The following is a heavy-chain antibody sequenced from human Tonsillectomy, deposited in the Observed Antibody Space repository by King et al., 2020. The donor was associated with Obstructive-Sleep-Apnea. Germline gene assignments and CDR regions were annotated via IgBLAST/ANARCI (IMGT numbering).Heavy chain of an antibody. CDR3: ARDPSTVDSDGFRHDTFDI. J-gene: IGHJ3*02. CDR2: IHYSGST. D-gene: IGHD3-22*01. CDR1: GGSVSGAYF. Sequence: QLQESGPGLVKPSQTLSLTCTVSGGSVSGAYFWNWLRQHPGKGLEWMGYIHYSGSTFYSPSLTGRVTMSVDTSKNQFSLNLTSVTAADTAVYYCARDPSTVDSDGFRHDTFDIWGQGTMVTVSS. V-gene: IGHV4-31*03.